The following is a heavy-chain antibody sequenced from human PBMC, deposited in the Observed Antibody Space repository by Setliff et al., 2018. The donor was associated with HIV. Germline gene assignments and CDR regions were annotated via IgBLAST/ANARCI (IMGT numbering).Heavy chain of an antibody. J-gene: IGHJ4*02. CDR2: IYYSGST. CDR3: ARLGDYDSSGYSWFDY. Sequence: SETLSLTCNVSSGSVNNYWWTWIRQPPGKGLEWIGYIYYSGSTYYNPSLKSRVTMSVDTSKNQFSLMLSSVTAADTAVYYCARLGDYDSSGYSWFDYWGQGTLVTVSS. V-gene: IGHV4-59*02. CDR1: SGSVNNYW. D-gene: IGHD3-22*01.